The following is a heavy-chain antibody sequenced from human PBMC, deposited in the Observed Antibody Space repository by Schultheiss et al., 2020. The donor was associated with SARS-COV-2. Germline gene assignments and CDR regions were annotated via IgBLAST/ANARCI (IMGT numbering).Heavy chain of an antibody. Sequence: GESLKISCAASGFTFDDYAMHWVRQAPGKGLEWVSAIGTAGDTYYPGSVKGRFTISRENAKNSLYLQMNSLRAGDTAVYYCARARYCSSTSCYSKDHGHHYYYYYGMDVWGQGTTVTVSS. D-gene: IGHD2-2*01. CDR1: GFTFDDYA. CDR3: ARARYCSSTSCYSKDHGHHYYYYYGMDV. V-gene: IGHV3-13*01. CDR2: IGTAGDT. J-gene: IGHJ6*02.